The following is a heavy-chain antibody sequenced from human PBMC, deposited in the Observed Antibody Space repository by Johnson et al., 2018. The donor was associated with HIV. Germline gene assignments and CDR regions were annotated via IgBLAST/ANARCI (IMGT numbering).Heavy chain of an antibody. D-gene: IGHD3-10*02. V-gene: IGHV3-33*01. CDR3: ARRLAQGSPIEYYVGAFDI. CDR2: IWYDGRNK. J-gene: IGHJ3*02. Sequence: QVQLVESGGGVVQPGRSLRLSCAASGFTFSSYGMHWVRQAPGKGLEWVAVIWYDGRNKYYADFVKGRFTISRDNSKNTLYLQMNSLRAEDTALYYCARRLAQGSPIEYYVGAFDIWGQGTMVTVSS. CDR1: GFTFSSYG.